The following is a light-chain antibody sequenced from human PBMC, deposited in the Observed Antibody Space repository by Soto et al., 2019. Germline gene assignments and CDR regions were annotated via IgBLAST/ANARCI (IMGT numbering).Light chain of an antibody. Sequence: DIQMTQSPSTRSASVGDRVTITCRGSQSINNWLAWYQQKPGKAPKLRIYDASSLESGVPSRFSGSGSGTEFTLTISSLQPDDFATYYCQQYNSYPLTCGGGTKVDIK. CDR3: QQYNSYPLT. CDR1: QSINNW. V-gene: IGKV1-5*01. J-gene: IGKJ4*01. CDR2: DAS.